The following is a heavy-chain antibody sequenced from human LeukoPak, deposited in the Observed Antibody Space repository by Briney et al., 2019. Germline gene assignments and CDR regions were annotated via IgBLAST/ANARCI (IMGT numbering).Heavy chain of an antibody. V-gene: IGHV3-23*01. CDR2: ITGTGGVT. Sequence: GGSLRLSCAASGFTFSSYAMGWVRQAPGKGLEWLSAITGTGGVTYYADSVKGRFTISRDSSKTTLYLQMNSLRAEDTAVYYCAKEVSGSGSYYGGKDYWGQGTLVIVSS. J-gene: IGHJ4*02. CDR1: GFTFSSYA. CDR3: AKEVSGSGSYYGGKDY. D-gene: IGHD3-10*01.